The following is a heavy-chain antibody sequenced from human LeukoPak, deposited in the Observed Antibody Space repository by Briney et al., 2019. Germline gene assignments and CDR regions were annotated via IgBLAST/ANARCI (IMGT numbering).Heavy chain of an antibody. CDR3: AREQPGSYSYYYYGMDV. J-gene: IGHJ6*02. Sequence: PGGSLRLSCAASGFTFSSYAMHWVRQAPGKGLEWVAVISYDGSNKYYADSVKGRFTISRDNSKNTLYLQMNSLRAEDTAAYYCAREQPGSYSYYYYGMDVWGQGTTVTVSS. D-gene: IGHD3-10*01. CDR2: ISYDGSNK. CDR1: GFTFSSYA. V-gene: IGHV3-30-3*01.